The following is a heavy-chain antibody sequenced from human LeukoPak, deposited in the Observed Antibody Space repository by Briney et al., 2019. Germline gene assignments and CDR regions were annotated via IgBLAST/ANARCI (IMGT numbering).Heavy chain of an antibody. Sequence: PRGSLRLSCAASGFTFTTYAMIWVRRAPGKGLEWVSAISGGGDATYYTDFVKGRFTISRDNSENTVYLQVNSLRAEDTAVYYCARLSGTSGTTSRVLHYWGQGALVTVSS. CDR1: GFTFTTYA. CDR3: ARLSGTSGTTSRVLHY. D-gene: IGHD1-1*01. J-gene: IGHJ4*02. CDR2: ISGGGDAT. V-gene: IGHV3-23*01.